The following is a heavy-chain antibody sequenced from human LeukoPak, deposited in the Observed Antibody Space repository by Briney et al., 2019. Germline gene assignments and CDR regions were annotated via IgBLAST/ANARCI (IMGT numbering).Heavy chain of an antibody. CDR3: ASHSDGSGWYGEGLDY. Sequence: SQTLSLTCTVSGGSVSSGSYSWSWMRQPPGKGLEWIGYIYYSGSTNYNPSLKSRVTISVDTSKNQFSLKLSSVTAADTAVYYCASHSDGSGWYGEGLDYWGQGTLVTVSS. CDR1: GGSVSSGSYS. D-gene: IGHD6-19*01. J-gene: IGHJ4*02. V-gene: IGHV4-61*01. CDR2: IYYSGST.